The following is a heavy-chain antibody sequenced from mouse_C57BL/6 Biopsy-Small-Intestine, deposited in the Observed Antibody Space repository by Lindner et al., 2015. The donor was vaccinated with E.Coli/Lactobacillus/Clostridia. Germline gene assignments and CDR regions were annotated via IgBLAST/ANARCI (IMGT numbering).Heavy chain of an antibody. CDR2: ISPYNGGT. J-gene: IGHJ2*01. CDR3: ARSGVTTPYYFAY. D-gene: IGHD2-2*01. CDR1: GYTFTDYY. V-gene: IGHV1-19*01. Sequence: VQLQESGPALVKPGASVKMSCQASGYTFTDYYMNWVKQSHGESLEWIGIISPYNGGTSYNQKFKGKATLTVDKSSSTAYMDLNSLTSEDSAVYYCARSGVTTPYYFAYWGQGTTLTVSS.